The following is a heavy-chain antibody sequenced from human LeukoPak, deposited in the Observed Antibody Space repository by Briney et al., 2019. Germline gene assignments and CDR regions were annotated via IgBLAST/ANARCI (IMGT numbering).Heavy chain of an antibody. D-gene: IGHD1-26*01. CDR3: ASPSVGATTGIDY. CDR2: IYYSGST. Sequence: SETLSLTCTVSGGSISRSSYYWGWIRQPPGKGLEWIGSIYYSGSTYYNPSLKSRVTISVDTSKKQFSLKLSSVTAADTAVYYCASPSVGATTGIDYWGQGTLVTVSS. J-gene: IGHJ4*02. CDR1: GGSISRSSYY. V-gene: IGHV4-39*01.